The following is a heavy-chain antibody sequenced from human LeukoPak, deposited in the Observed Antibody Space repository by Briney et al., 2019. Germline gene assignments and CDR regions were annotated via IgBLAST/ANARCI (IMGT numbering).Heavy chain of an antibody. CDR3: ARDYGDIPPDWYYDL. CDR2: IHYSGIT. V-gene: IGHV4-59*01. D-gene: IGHD4-17*01. CDR1: GDSISSYY. J-gene: IGHJ2*01. Sequence: PSETLSLTCTVSGDSISSYYWSWIRQPPGKGLEWIGYIHYSGITNYNPSLKSRVTISVDTSKNQFSLKLRSVTAADTAVYYCARDYGDIPPDWYYDLWGRGTLVTVSS.